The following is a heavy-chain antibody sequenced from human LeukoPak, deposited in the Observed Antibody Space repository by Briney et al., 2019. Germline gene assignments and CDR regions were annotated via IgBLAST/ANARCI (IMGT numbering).Heavy chain of an antibody. CDR2: ISYDGSNK. D-gene: IGHD4-17*01. CDR3: ARAPTVTTNIDY. V-gene: IGHV3-30-3*01. Sequence: GRSLRLSCAASGFTFSSYAMHWVRQAPGKGLEWVAVISYDGSNKYYADSVKGRFTISRDNSENTLYLQMNSLRAEDTAVYYCARAPTVTTNIDYWGQGTLVTVSS. CDR1: GFTFSSYA. J-gene: IGHJ4*02.